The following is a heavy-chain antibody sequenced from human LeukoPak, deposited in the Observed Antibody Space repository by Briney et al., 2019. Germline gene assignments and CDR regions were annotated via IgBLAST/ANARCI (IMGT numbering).Heavy chain of an antibody. CDR3: ARSYSSSWTWYFDL. D-gene: IGHD6-13*01. CDR2: INWNCGST. J-gene: IGHJ2*01. CDR1: GFTFDDYG. V-gene: IGHV3-20*04. Sequence: GGSLRLSCAASGFTFDDYGMSWVRHAPGKGLEWVSGINWNCGSTGYADSVKGRFTISRDTTKNSLYLQMNSLRADDTALYYCARSYSSSWTWYFDLWGRGTLVTVSS.